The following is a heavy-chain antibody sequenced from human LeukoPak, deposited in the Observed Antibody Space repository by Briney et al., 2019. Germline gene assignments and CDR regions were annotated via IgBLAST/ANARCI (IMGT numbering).Heavy chain of an antibody. Sequence: SGPTLVKPTQTLTLTCTFSGFSLTTMGVGVVWIRQPPGKAPGWLAVIYWDDDRRYSLSPSLKTRLTITKDTSNNQVVLTMTNMDPLDTGTYYCAHSMWLGASNWFDPWGQGTPVTVSS. CDR1: GFSLTTMGVG. CDR2: IYWDDDR. CDR3: AHSMWLGASNWFDP. J-gene: IGHJ5*02. D-gene: IGHD3-10*01. V-gene: IGHV2-5*02.